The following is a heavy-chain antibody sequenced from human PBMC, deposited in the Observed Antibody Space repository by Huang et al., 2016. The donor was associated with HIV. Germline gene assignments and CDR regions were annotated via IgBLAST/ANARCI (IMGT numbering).Heavy chain of an antibody. J-gene: IGHJ3*02. V-gene: IGHV4-34*01. CDR2: INHSGST. CDR3: ARERMMSWLDDHDAFDI. D-gene: IGHD1-1*01. Sequence: QVQLQQWGAGLLKPSETLSLTCAVYGGSLSGYYWSWIRQSPGKGREWIGEINHSGSTNCTPSLKSRLTISVDTSKNQFSLKLSSVTAADTAVYYCARERMMSWLDDHDAFDIWGQGTMVTVSS. CDR1: GGSLSGYY.